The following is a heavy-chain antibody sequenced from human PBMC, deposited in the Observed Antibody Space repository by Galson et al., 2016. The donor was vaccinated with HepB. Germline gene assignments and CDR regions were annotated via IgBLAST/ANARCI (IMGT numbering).Heavy chain of an antibody. CDR2: IDWRDDK. V-gene: IGHV2-70*01. Sequence: PALVKPTQTLTLTCTFSGFSLSTNEMSVNWIRQPPGKALEWLALIDWRDDKYCSTSLKTRLTISKDTSKDQVVLTVTNMDPVDTATYYCARTKRGSWSNFDYWGQGTLVTVSS. J-gene: IGHJ4*02. D-gene: IGHD6-13*01. CDR3: ARTKRGSWSNFDY. CDR1: GFSLSTNEMS.